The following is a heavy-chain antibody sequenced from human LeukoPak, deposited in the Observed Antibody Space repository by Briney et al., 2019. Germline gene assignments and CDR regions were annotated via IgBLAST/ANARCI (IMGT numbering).Heavy chain of an antibody. D-gene: IGHD6-13*01. CDR2: INAGNGNT. J-gene: IGHJ4*02. V-gene: IGHV1-3*01. CDR3: ARAERGAAAQSPDY. CDR1: GYTFTSYA. Sequence: ASVKVSCKASGYTFTSYAMHWVRQAPGQGLEWMGWINAGNGNTKYSQKFQGRVTITRDTSASTAYMELSSLRSEDTAVYYCARAERGAAAQSPDYWRQGTLVTVPS.